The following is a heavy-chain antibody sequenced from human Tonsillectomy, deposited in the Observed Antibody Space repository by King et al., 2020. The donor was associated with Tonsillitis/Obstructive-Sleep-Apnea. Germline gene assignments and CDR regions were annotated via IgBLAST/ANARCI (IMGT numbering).Heavy chain of an antibody. CDR1: GGSISSSSYY. Sequence: LQLQESGPGLVKPSETLSLTCTVSGGSISSSSYYWGWFRQPPGKGLEWIGRIYYSWSTYYNPSLKSRVTISVDTSKNQFSLKLSSVTAADTAVYYCASGVLRGYSYGYGYWGQGTLVTVSS. CDR2: IYYSWST. J-gene: IGHJ4*02. CDR3: ASGVLRGYSYGYGY. V-gene: IGHV4-39*01. D-gene: IGHD5-18*01.